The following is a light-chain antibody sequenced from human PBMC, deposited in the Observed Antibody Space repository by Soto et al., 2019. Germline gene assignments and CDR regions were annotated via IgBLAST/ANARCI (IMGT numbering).Light chain of an antibody. CDR3: QPYYSTPLT. J-gene: IGKJ4*01. CDR2: WAS. V-gene: IGKV4-1*01. Sequence: DIVMTQSQDSLAVSLGERATINCKSRQSVLYSSNNKNYLAWYQQKPGQPPKLLIYWASTRESGVTDRFSGSGSGTDFTLTISSLQAEDVAVYYCQPYYSTPLTVGGGTKVDIK. CDR1: QSVLYSSNNKNY.